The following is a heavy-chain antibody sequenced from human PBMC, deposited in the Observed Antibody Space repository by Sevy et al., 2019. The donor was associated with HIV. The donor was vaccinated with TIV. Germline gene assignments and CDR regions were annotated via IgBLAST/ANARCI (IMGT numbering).Heavy chain of an antibody. CDR1: GYTFTNYD. D-gene: IGHD2-2*03. CDR2: MNPNSGNT. J-gene: IGHJ5*02. Sequence: GSVKVSCKASGYTFTNYDINWVRQATGQGLEWMGWMNPNSGNTGYAQKFQGRVTMTRNTSISTAYMELSSLRSEDTAVYYCARGTVLLGIVVVPAARGWFDPWGQGTLVTVSS. CDR3: ARGTVLLGIVVVPAARGWFDP. V-gene: IGHV1-8*01.